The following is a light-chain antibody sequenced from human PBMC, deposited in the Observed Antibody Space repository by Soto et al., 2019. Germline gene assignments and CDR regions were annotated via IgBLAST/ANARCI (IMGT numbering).Light chain of an antibody. V-gene: IGKV2-30*01. CDR1: QSLEYSDGSTF. Sequence: DVVMTQSPLSLSVTLGQPASISCRSTQSLEYSDGSTFLHWFQQRTGQSPRRLLYKVSNRDSGVPDRFSGSGSGTDFTLKISRVEAEDVGVYFCMQGRYWATFGQGTKLEIK. CDR2: KVS. J-gene: IGKJ2*01. CDR3: MQGRYWAT.